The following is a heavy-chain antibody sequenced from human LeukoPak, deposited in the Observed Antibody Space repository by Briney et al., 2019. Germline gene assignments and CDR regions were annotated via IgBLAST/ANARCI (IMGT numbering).Heavy chain of an antibody. CDR1: GFTFRNYA. V-gene: IGHV3-30*18. Sequence: GGSLILSCAASGFTFRNYAMHWFRQAPGKGLEWVAFISYDGNDKYYADSVKGRFTISRDNSKNTLYLQMNSLRAEDTAVYYCAKDEPGSYSPSDYWGQGTLVTVSS. J-gene: IGHJ4*02. D-gene: IGHD3-10*01. CDR3: AKDEPGSYSPSDY. CDR2: ISYDGNDK.